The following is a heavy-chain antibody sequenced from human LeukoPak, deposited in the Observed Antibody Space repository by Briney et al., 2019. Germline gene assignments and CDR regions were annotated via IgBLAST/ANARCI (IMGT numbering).Heavy chain of an antibody. V-gene: IGHV3-11*01. CDR1: NFVFSDYY. Sequence: GGSLRLSCAASNFVFSDYYMSWVRQAPGKGLQWVPYISSGGDSIYYADSVRGRFTISRDNAKNSLYLQMNSLRADDTAVYYCAREMDGEYGSGTFYDLWGQGNTVTVSS. CDR2: ISSGGDSI. D-gene: IGHD3-10*01. J-gene: IGHJ5*02. CDR3: AREMDGEYGSGTFYDL.